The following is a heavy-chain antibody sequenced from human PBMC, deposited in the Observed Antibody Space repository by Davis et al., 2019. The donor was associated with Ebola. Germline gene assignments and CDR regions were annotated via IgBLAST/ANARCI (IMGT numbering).Heavy chain of an antibody. CDR1: GFTFSSYS. D-gene: IGHD4-11*01. V-gene: IGHV3-21*01. CDR3: ARVPTTQSDYYYYGMDV. Sequence: PGGSLRLSCAASGFTFSSYSMNWVRQAPGKGLEWVSSISSSSSYIYYADSVKGRFTISRDNAKNSLYLQMNSLRAEDTAVYYCARVPTTQSDYYYYGMDVWGQGTTVTVSS. J-gene: IGHJ6*02. CDR2: ISSSSSYI.